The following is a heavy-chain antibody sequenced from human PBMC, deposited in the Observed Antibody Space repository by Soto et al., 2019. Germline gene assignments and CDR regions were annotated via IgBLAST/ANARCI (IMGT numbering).Heavy chain of an antibody. CDR3: ARELAGIAARHSGRNYYHGMDV. D-gene: IGHD6-6*01. J-gene: IGHJ6*02. CDR2: ISYDGSNK. Sequence: PGGSLRLSCAASGFTFSSYAMHWVRQAPGKGLEWVAVISYDGSNKYYADSVKGRFTISRDNSKNTLYLQMNSLRAEDTAVYYCARELAGIAARHSGRNYYHGMDVWGQGTTVTVSS. V-gene: IGHV3-30-3*01. CDR1: GFTFSSYA.